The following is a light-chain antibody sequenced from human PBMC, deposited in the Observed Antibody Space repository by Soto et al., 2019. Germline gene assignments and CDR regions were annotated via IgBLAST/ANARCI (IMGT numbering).Light chain of an antibody. J-gene: IGKJ1*01. Sequence: EVVLTQSPDTLSLSPGERATLSCRASQRVSRTYVAWYQQNPGQAPRLLIYDASSRATGIPGMFSGSGSGTDFALTISRLEPDDFAVYYCQEYGTSRTFGQGTKVEIK. CDR2: DAS. CDR3: QEYGTSRT. V-gene: IGKV3-20*01. CDR1: QRVSRTY.